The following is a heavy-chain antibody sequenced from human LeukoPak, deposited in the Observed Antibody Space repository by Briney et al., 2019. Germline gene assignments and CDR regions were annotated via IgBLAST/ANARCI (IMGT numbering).Heavy chain of an antibody. V-gene: IGHV1-2*02. J-gene: IGHJ4*02. Sequence: ASVKVSCKASGYTFTGSYLHWVRQAPGQGLEWMGWIHANSGGTNYAQKFQGRVTMTRDTSISAAYMELSRLRSDDTAVYYCARGYTSCYDYWDQGTLVTVSS. CDR1: GYTFTGSY. CDR2: IHANSGGT. D-gene: IGHD2-2*01. CDR3: ARGYTSCYDY.